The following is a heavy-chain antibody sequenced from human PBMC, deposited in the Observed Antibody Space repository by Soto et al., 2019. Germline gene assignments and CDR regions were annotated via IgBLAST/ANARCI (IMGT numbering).Heavy chain of an antibody. V-gene: IGHV1-46*04. CDR3: ARLSRITFIVD. CDR2: IDPRTGTSGTS. Sequence: QVQLVQSGAEVKGPGTSVTLSCQTSGYTFAHYYIHWVRQAPGQGLEYMVIIDPRTGTSGTSTSPQSVQGRLSITSDASTSTVYMELSNLRSDDTATYYCARLSRITFIVDWGQGTLVTVSS. J-gene: IGHJ4*02. D-gene: IGHD3-16*02. CDR1: GYTFAHYY.